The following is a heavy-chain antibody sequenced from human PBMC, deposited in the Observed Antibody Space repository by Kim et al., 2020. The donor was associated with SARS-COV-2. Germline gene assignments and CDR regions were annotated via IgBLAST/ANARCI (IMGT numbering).Heavy chain of an antibody. Sequence: NPSLKSRVTISVDTSKNQFSLKLSSVTAADTAVYYCATNVLWFGESTFDYWGQGTLVTVSS. V-gene: IGHV4-59*01. J-gene: IGHJ4*02. D-gene: IGHD3-10*01. CDR3: ATNVLWFGESTFDY.